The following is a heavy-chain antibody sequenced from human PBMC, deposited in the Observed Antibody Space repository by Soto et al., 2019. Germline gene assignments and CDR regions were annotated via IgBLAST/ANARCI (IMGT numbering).Heavy chain of an antibody. CDR2: INPNSGGT. CDR3: ARDPIVEGYYYGMDV. D-gene: IGHD1-26*01. CDR1: GYTFTGYY. J-gene: IGHJ6*02. V-gene: IGHV1-2*02. Sequence: ASVKVSCKASGYTFTGYYMHWVRQAPGQGLEWMGWINPNSGGTNYAQKFQGRVTMTRDTSISTAYMELSRLRSDDTAVYYCARDPIVEGYYYGMDVWGQGTTVTVSS.